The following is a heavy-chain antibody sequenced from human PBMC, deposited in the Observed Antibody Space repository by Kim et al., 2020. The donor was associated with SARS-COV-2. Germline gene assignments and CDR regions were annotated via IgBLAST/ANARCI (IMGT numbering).Heavy chain of an antibody. Sequence: KFQGRVSITRDTSASTAYMELRSMRSEDTAVYYCAGSRAPYGDYVAFDYWGQGTLVTVSS. CDR3: AGSRAPYGDYVAFDY. V-gene: IGHV1-3*01. J-gene: IGHJ4*02. D-gene: IGHD4-17*01.